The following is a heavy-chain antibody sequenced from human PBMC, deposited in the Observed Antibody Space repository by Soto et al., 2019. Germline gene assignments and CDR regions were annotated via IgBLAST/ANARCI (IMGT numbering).Heavy chain of an antibody. Sequence: PGGSLRLSCSASGFTFSSYAMHWVRQAPGKGLEYVSSISTNGGSTHYADSVKGRFTISRDNSKNTQYLQMSSLRADDTAVYYCGRNYYDDYWGQGTLVTVSS. J-gene: IGHJ4*02. V-gene: IGHV3-64D*06. CDR3: GRNYYDDY. CDR2: ISTNGGST. CDR1: GFTFSSYA.